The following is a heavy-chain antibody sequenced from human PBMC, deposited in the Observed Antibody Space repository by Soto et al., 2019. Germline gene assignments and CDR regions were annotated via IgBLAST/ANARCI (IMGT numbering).Heavy chain of an antibody. CDR3: ARDTYGAGPGY. D-gene: IGHD3-10*01. V-gene: IGHV1-18*01. CDR1: GYTFASYG. J-gene: IGHJ4*02. Sequence: QVQLVQSGAEVKKPGASVKVSCKASGYTFASYGISWVRQALGQGLEWMGWISAYNGTTNYAPKLQGRVTMTTDTSTRTAYMELRRLRSDDTAVDYCARDTYGAGPGYWGQGTLVTVSS. CDR2: ISAYNGTT.